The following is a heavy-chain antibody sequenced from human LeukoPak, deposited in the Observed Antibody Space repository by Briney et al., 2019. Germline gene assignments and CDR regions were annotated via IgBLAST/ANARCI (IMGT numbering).Heavy chain of an antibody. CDR3: ASLYGSGSSPPDY. CDR1: GFTFSDYN. CDR2: ISSSGSTI. Sequence: GGSLRLSCTASGFTFSDYNMSWIRQAPGKGLEWVSYISSSGSTIYYADSVKGRFTISRDNAKNSLDLQMNSLRAEDTAVYYCASLYGSGSSPPDYWGQGTLVTVSS. J-gene: IGHJ4*02. D-gene: IGHD3-10*01. V-gene: IGHV3-11*01.